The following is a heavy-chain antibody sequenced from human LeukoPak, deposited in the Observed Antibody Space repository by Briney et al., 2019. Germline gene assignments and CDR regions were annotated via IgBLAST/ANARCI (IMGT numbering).Heavy chain of an antibody. CDR3: ARARTDLESGDLAYAFEI. CDR2: MNPNSANT. CDR1: GYTFISYD. D-gene: IGHD7-27*01. J-gene: IGHJ3*02. V-gene: IGHV1-8*01. Sequence: ALVKVSCKASGYTFISYDINWVRQAAGQGLEWMGWMNPNSANTGYAEKFQGRVSMTRNNPISTAYMELSGLRSEDTAVYYCARARTDLESGDLAYAFEIWGQGTMITVSS.